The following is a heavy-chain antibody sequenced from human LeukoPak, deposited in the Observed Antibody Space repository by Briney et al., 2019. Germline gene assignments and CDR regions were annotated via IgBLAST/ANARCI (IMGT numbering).Heavy chain of an antibody. D-gene: IGHD3-16*02. CDR2: INLSGGST. CDR1: GYTFTSYY. Sequence: ASVKVSCKASGYTFTSYYMHWVRQAPGQGLEWMGIINLSGGSTSYAQKFQGRVTMTRDTSTSTVYMELSSLRSEDTAVYYCARGQPKSEYYDYVWGSYRENWFDPWGQGTLVTVSS. J-gene: IGHJ5*02. V-gene: IGHV1-46*01. CDR3: ARGQPKSEYYDYVWGSYRENWFDP.